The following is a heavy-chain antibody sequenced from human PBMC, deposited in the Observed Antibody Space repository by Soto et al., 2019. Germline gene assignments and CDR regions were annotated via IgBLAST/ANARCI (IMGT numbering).Heavy chain of an antibody. CDR1: GFTFSNSAA. CDR2: TYYRSKWNT. J-gene: IGHJ4*02. V-gene: IGHV6-1*01. D-gene: IGHD3-22*01. Sequence: LRLSCAASGFTFSNSAAWNWIRQSPSRGLEWLGRTYYRSKWNTDYAVSVNSRITISPDTSKNQFSLQLKSVTPEDTGVYYCARDYYESGGYFDCWGQGNLVTVSS. CDR3: ARDYYESGGYFDC.